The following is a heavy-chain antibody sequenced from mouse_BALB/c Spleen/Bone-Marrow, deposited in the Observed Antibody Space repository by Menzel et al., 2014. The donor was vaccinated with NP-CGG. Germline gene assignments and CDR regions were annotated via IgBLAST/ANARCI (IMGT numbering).Heavy chain of an antibody. V-gene: IGHV14-3*02. CDR1: GFNIKDTY. J-gene: IGHJ3*01. D-gene: IGHD2-1*01. Sequence: EVQLQQSGAELVKPGASVKLSCTASGFNIKDTYMHWVKQRPEQGLEWIGRIDPANGNTKYDPKFQGKATITADTSSNTAYLQLSSLTFEDTAVYYCARNGNYGAWFAYWGQGTLVTVSA. CDR2: IDPANGNT. CDR3: ARNGNYGAWFAY.